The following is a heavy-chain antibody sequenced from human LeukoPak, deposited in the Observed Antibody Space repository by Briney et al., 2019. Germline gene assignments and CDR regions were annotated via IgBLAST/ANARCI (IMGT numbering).Heavy chain of an antibody. CDR1: GGSISSGGYY. D-gene: IGHD2-15*01. CDR2: IYYSGST. CDR3: ARAERYCSGGSCYSFDY. V-gene: IGHV4-31*03. Sequence: SETLPLTCTVSGGSISSGGYYWSWIRQHPGKGLEWIGYIYYSGSTYYNPSLKSRVTISVDTSKNQFSLKLSSVTAADTAVYYCARAERYCSGGSCYSFDYWGQGTLVTVSS. J-gene: IGHJ4*02.